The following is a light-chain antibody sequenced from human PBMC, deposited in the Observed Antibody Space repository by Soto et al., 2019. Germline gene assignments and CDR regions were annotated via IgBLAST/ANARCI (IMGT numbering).Light chain of an antibody. CDR2: GAS. J-gene: IGKJ1*01. Sequence: EVMLTQSPGTLSLSPGERATLSCRASQSVCSNYLAWYQQKSGQAPRLLIYGASNRATGIPDRFSGSGSGTDFTLTIRRLEPEDFAVYYCQQYDTSPRTFGQGTKEEFQ. CDR3: QQYDTSPRT. CDR1: QSVCSNY. V-gene: IGKV3-20*01.